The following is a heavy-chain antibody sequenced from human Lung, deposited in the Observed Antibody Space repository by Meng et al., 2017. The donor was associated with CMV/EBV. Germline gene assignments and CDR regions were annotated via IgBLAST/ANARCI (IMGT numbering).Heavy chain of an antibody. D-gene: IGHD4-23*01. V-gene: IGHV3-9*03. CDR1: GFTFDDYA. CDR3: AKGLYGGNSGGFDY. CDR2: ISWNSGSI. Sequence: GGSLRLXCAASGFTFDDYAMHWVRQAPGKGLEWVSGISWNSGSIGYADSLKGRFTISRDNAKNSLYLQMNSLRAEDMALYYCAKGLYGGNSGGFDYWGQGTLVTVSS. J-gene: IGHJ4*02.